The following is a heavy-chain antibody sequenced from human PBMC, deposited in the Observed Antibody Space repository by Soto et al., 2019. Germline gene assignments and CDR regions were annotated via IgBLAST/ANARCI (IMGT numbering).Heavy chain of an antibody. CDR3: AKLGYCSAGRCYADFDH. J-gene: IGHJ4*02. Sequence: QVQLLESGGGVVQPGRSLRLSCAASGFPFSTYGMHWVRQAPGKGLEWVVVISYDGSNKDYADSVKGRFTIARDNSKNTVYLQMNSLRTEDTAVYYCAKLGYCSAGRCYADFDHWGQGTLVTVSS. V-gene: IGHV3-30*18. D-gene: IGHD2-15*01. CDR1: GFPFSTYG. CDR2: ISYDGSNK.